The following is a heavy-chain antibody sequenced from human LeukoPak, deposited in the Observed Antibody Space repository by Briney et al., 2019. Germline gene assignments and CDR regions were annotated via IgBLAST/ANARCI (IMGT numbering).Heavy chain of an antibody. D-gene: IGHD2-15*01. CDR3: AKSTSSSGSFYSGLDY. Sequence: GGSLRLSCAASEFTFSNYAMTWVRQAPGKGLEWVSCISGSGGSTYYADSVKGRFTISRDDSKNTLYLQMNSLRAEDTAIHYCAKSTSSSGSFYSGLDYWGQGTLVTVSS. CDR2: ISGSGGST. J-gene: IGHJ4*02. CDR1: EFTFSNYA. V-gene: IGHV3-23*01.